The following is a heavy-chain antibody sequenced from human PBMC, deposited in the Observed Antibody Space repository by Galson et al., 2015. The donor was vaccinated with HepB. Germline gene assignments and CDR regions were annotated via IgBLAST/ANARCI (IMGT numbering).Heavy chain of an antibody. Sequence: ETLSLTCTVSGGSISSSSFYWVWFRQPPGKGLEWIGNIYYSGSVYYNSALRSRLSIFVDTSKNRFSLRLTSMNAADTAVYFCARQRGSGPPWYFDLWGRGTLVTVSS. CDR3: ARQRGSGPPWYFDL. V-gene: IGHV4-39*01. CDR1: GGSISSSSFY. D-gene: IGHD3-10*01. CDR2: IYYSGSV. J-gene: IGHJ2*01.